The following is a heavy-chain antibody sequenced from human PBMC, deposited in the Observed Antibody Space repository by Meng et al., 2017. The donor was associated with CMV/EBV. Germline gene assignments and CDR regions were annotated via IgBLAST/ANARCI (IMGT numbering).Heavy chain of an antibody. Sequence: ASVKVSCKASGYTFTSYGISWGRQAPGRGLEWMGWISAYNGNTNYAQKLQGRVTMTTDTSTSTAYMELRSLRSDDTAVYYCARVSDSSGWAYYFDYWGQGTLVTVSS. J-gene: IGHJ4*02. CDR3: ARVSDSSGWAYYFDY. D-gene: IGHD6-19*01. CDR1: GYTFTSYG. V-gene: IGHV1-18*01. CDR2: ISAYNGNT.